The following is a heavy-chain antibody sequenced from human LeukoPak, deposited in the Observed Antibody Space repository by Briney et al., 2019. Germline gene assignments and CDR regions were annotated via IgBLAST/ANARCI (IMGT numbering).Heavy chain of an antibody. CDR2: IDSSSSYI. CDR1: GFTFSSYA. D-gene: IGHD3-3*01. J-gene: IGHJ4*02. V-gene: IGHV3-21*01. Sequence: GGSLRLSCAASGFTFSSYAMNWVRQAPGKGLEWVSSIDSSSSYIYYADSVKGRFAISRANAKNSLFLQMNSLRAEDTAVYYCARGPHGGFVIIPTEFWGQGTLVTVSS. CDR3: ARGPHGGFVIIPTEF.